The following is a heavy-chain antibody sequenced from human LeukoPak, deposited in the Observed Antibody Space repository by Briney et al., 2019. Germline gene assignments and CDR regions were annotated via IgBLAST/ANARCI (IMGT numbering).Heavy chain of an antibody. D-gene: IGHD1-1*01. CDR1: GHTFTSYG. CDR3: ARDNQYSDRLERHNDY. CDR2: ISAYNGNT. Sequence: ASVKVSCKASGHTFTSYGISWLRQAPGQGLEWMGWISAYNGNTNYAQKLQGRVTMTTDTSTSTAYMELSSLRSEDTAVYYCARDNQYSDRLERHNDYWGQGTLVTVSS. V-gene: IGHV1-18*01. J-gene: IGHJ4*02.